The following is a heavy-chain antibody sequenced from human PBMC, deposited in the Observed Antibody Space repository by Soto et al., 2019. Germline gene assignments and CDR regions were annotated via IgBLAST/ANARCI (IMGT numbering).Heavy chain of an antibody. Sequence: CCPSPGGSFRRMATSWVRQALGQGLEWMGGIIPIFGTANYAQKFQGRVTITADESTSTAYMELSSLRSEDTAVYDGAREVRVDYGDYLCYYWGQGTRVTVS. CDR2: IIPIFGTA. V-gene: IGHV1-69*01. CDR3: AREVRVDYGDYLCYY. CDR1: GGSFRRMA. D-gene: IGHD4-17*01. J-gene: IGHJ4*02.